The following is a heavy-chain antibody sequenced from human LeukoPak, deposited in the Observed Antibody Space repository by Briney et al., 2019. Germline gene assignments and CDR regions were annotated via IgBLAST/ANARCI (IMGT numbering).Heavy chain of an antibody. CDR2: IKQDGSEK. Sequence: GGSLRLSCAASGFTFSSYWTSWVRQAPGKGLEWVANIKQDGSEKYYVDSVKGRFTISRDNAKNSLYLQMNSLRAEDTAVYYCARGAGAVAGHYYYYGTDVWGQGTTVTVSS. J-gene: IGHJ6*02. V-gene: IGHV3-7*01. CDR3: ARGAGAVAGHYYYYGTDV. D-gene: IGHD6-19*01. CDR1: GFTFSSYW.